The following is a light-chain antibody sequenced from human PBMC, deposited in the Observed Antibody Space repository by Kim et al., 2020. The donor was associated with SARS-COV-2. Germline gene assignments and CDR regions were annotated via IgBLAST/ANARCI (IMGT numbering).Light chain of an antibody. CDR2: DVS. CDR1: GSGVGGFNY. V-gene: IGLV2-11*01. Sequence: QSVTIACTGTGSGVGGFNYVSWYQQNPGQAPKLMIYDVSKRPSGVPYRFSGSKSGNTASLTISGLQAEDEADYYCCSYAGSYTFVVFGGGTKVTVL. CDR3: CSYAGSYTFVV. J-gene: IGLJ2*01.